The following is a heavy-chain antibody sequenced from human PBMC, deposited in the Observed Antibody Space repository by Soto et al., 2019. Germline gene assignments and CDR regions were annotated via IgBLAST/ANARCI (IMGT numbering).Heavy chain of an antibody. J-gene: IGHJ1*01. CDR1: GYTFTGYY. D-gene: IGHD6-13*01. CDR2: INPNSGGT. V-gene: IGHV1-2*04. Sequence: QVQLVQSGAEVKKPGASVKVSCKASGYTFTGYYMHWVRQAPGQGLEWMGWINPNSGGTYYAQKFQGWVTMTRDTSISTAYMELSRLRSDDTAVYYCARQLAAGLIYFQHWGQGTLVTVSS. CDR3: ARQLAAGLIYFQH.